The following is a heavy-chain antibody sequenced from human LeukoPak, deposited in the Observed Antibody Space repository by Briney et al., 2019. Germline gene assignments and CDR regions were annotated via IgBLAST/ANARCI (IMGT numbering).Heavy chain of an antibody. J-gene: IGHJ4*02. CDR1: GFTFSASG. V-gene: IGHV3-33*01. D-gene: IGHD1-1*01. CDR2: IWYHGRNA. Sequence: PGRSLRLACAASGFTFSASGFHWGRQAPGKGLEWVADIWYHGRNAYYADSAKGRFTISRDNSKNTLYLQMNSLRAEDTAVYYCVRDSAVGRPGFWGQGTLVTVSS. CDR3: VRDSAVGRPGF.